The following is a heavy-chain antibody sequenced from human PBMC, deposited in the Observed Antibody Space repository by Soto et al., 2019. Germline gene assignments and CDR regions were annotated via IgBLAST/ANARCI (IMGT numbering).Heavy chain of an antibody. J-gene: IGHJ5*02. Sequence: GGSLRLSCAASGLTFSSYWMSWVRQTPGKGLEWVANIKQDGSEEYYVDSVKGRFTISRDNAKNSLYLEMNSLRAEDTAVYYCAREGSRGSSWYMYNWFDPWGQGTLVTVSS. D-gene: IGHD6-13*01. V-gene: IGHV3-7*03. CDR3: AREGSRGSSWYMYNWFDP. CDR2: IKQDGSEE. CDR1: GLTFSSYW.